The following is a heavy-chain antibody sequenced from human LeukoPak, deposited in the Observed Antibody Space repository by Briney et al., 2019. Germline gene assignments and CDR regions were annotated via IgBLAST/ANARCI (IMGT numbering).Heavy chain of an antibody. J-gene: IGHJ4*02. CDR1: GGSISSGSYY. Sequence: PSETLSLTCTVSGGSISSGSYYWSWIRQPAGKGLEWIVRIYTSGSTNYNPSLKSRVTISVDTSKNQFSLKLSSVTAADTAVYYCARGERWLQRDDYWGQGTLVTVSS. V-gene: IGHV4-61*02. D-gene: IGHD5-24*01. CDR3: ARGERWLQRDDY. CDR2: IYTSGST.